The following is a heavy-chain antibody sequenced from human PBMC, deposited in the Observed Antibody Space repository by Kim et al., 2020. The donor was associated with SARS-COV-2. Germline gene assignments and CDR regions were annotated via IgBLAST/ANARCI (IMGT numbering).Heavy chain of an antibody. Sequence: RFTISRDDSKNTLYLQMNSLKTEDTAVYYCTTDLSLYGDYTGYYYYGMDVWGQGTTVTVSS. V-gene: IGHV3-15*01. D-gene: IGHD4-17*01. J-gene: IGHJ6*02. CDR3: TTDLSLYGDYTGYYYYGMDV.